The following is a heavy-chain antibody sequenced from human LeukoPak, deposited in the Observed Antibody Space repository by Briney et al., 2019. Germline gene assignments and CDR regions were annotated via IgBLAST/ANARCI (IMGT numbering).Heavy chain of an antibody. Sequence: GESLQISCKGSGYSFATYWIGWVRQMPGKGLEWMGINYPGDSDTTYSPSFQGQVTMSADKSISTAYLQWSSLKASDTAMYYCARRVSSSGFDAFDVWGQGTMVTVSS. J-gene: IGHJ3*01. CDR1: GYSFATYW. CDR3: ARRVSSSGFDAFDV. V-gene: IGHV5-51*01. CDR2: NYPGDSDT. D-gene: IGHD5-12*01.